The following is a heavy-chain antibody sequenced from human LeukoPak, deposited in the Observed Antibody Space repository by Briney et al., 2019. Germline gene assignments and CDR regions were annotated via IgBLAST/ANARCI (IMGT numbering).Heavy chain of an antibody. D-gene: IGHD6-6*01. V-gene: IGHV3-64D*06. J-gene: IGHJ4*02. CDR3: VKDQSSSSPVYYFDY. CDR2: ISNNGGST. Sequence: PGGSLRLSCSASGFTFSSYAMHWVRQAPGKGLEYVSAISNNGGSTYYADSVKGRFTVSRDNSKNTQYLQMSSLRAEDTAVYYCVKDQSSSSPVYYFDYWGQGTLVTVSS. CDR1: GFTFSSYA.